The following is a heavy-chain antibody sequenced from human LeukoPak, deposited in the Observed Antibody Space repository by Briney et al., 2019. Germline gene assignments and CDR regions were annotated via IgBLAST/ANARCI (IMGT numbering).Heavy chain of an antibody. Sequence: SVKVSCKASGGTFSSYAISWVRQAPGQGLEWMGRIIPIFGTANYAQKFQGRVTITADKSTSIAYMELSSLRSEDTAVYYCAEEYYYDSSGYYSDYWGQGTLVTVSS. J-gene: IGHJ4*02. V-gene: IGHV1-69*06. CDR2: IIPIFGTA. CDR1: GGTFSSYA. CDR3: AEEYYYDSSGYYSDY. D-gene: IGHD3-22*01.